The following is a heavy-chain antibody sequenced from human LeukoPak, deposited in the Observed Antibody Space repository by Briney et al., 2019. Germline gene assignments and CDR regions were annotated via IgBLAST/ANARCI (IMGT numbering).Heavy chain of an antibody. J-gene: IGHJ4*02. CDR1: GFTFSSYA. D-gene: IGHD1-1*01. Sequence: GVLRLSCAASGFTFSSYAMSWVRHAPGKGLEWVSAISGSGGSTYYADSVKGRFTLSRDNSKNTLYLQMNSLRAEDTAVYYCAKRTPLDGPRYYFDYWGQGTLVTVSS. CDR2: ISGSGGST. V-gene: IGHV3-23*01. CDR3: AKRTPLDGPRYYFDY.